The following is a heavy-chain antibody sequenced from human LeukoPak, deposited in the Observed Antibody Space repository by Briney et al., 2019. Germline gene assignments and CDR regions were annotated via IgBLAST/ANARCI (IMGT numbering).Heavy chain of an antibody. CDR1: GGSISSYY. CDR2: IYYSGST. V-gene: IGHV4-59*08. J-gene: IGHJ4*02. CDR3: ARHVEIAVAGPIHY. D-gene: IGHD6-19*01. Sequence: SETLSLTCTLSGGSISSYYWSWIRPPPGKGLGWIGYIYYSGSTNYNPSLKRRVTVSVDRSKNQCSLKVSSVTAADKAVYYCARHVEIAVAGPIHYWGQGILVTVSS.